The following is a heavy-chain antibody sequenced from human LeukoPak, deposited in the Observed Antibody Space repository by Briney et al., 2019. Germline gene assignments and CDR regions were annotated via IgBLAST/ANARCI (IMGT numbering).Heavy chain of an antibody. V-gene: IGHV4-34*01. Sequence: SETLSLTCAVYGGSFSGYYWSWIRQPPGKGLEWIGEINHSGSTNYNPSLKSRVTISVDTSKNQFSLKLSSVTAADTAVYYCTSTRGYYHTQSDYRGQGTLVTVSS. CDR2: INHSGST. J-gene: IGHJ4*02. CDR3: TSTRGYYHTQSDY. CDR1: GGSFSGYY. D-gene: IGHD3-3*01.